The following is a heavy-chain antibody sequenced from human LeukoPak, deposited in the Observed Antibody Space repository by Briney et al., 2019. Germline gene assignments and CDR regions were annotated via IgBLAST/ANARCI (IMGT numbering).Heavy chain of an antibody. CDR1: GGSISSGGYS. Sequence: SQTLSLTCAVSGGSISSGGYSWGWIRQPPGKGLEWIGYIYHSGSTYYNPSLKSRVTISVDRSKNQFSLKLSSVTAADTAVYYCARVVGGTLDYWGQGTLVTVSS. CDR3: ARVVGGTLDY. CDR2: IYHSGST. J-gene: IGHJ4*02. V-gene: IGHV4-30-2*01. D-gene: IGHD1-14*01.